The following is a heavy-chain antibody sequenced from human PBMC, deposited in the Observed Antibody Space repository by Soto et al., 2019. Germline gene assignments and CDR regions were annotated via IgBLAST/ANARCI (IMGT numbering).Heavy chain of an antibody. V-gene: IGHV1-58*01. CDR2: IVVGSGNT. Sequence: PVKVPCKASGFTFTSSAVQWGRQARGKRLEWIGWIVVGSGNTNYAQKFQERVTITRDMSTSTAYMELSSLRSEDTAVYYCAAGKRIQLWLKGYYYYGMDVWGQGTTVNV. CDR3: AAGKRIQLWLKGYYYYGMDV. J-gene: IGHJ6*02. D-gene: IGHD5-18*01. CDR1: GFTFTSSA.